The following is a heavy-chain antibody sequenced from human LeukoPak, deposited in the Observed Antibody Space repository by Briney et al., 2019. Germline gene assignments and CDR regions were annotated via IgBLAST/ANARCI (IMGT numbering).Heavy chain of an antibody. CDR3: ARSRGYVGYDDAFDI. CDR1: AYSFTSYW. V-gene: IGHV5-51*01. J-gene: IGHJ3*02. D-gene: IGHD5-12*01. Sequence: GESLKISCKGSAYSFTSYWIGWVRQMPGKGLEWMGIIYPGDSDSRYSPSFQGQVTISADKSINTAYLQWSSLKASDTAMYYCARSRGYVGYDDAFDIWGQGTMVTVSS. CDR2: IYPGDSDS.